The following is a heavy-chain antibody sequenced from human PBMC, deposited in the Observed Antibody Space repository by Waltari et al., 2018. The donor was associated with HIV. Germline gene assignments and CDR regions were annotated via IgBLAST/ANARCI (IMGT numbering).Heavy chain of an antibody. CDR1: GLTFSSYP. J-gene: IGHJ4*02. Sequence: EVQLVESGGGLVQPGGSLRLSCAASGLTFSSYPMHWVRQAPGKRLEYVSSISSDGANTYYANSVKGRFTISRDNSKNTLYLQMGDLRAEDMAVYFCARRQGPYDYWGRGTLVTVSS. V-gene: IGHV3-64*01. CDR3: ARRQGPYDY. CDR2: ISSDGANT.